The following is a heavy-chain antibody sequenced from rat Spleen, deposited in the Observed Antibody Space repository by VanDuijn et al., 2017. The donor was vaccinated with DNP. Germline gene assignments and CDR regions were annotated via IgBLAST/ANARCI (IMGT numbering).Heavy chain of an antibody. D-gene: IGHD1-11*01. J-gene: IGHJ4*01. CDR3: ARDNYGTNGAMDA. CDR2: ISYDGLRT. CDR1: GFTFSNYD. Sequence: EVQLVESGGGLVQPGRSLKLSCAASGFTFSNYDMAWVRQAPTKGLEWVATISYDGLRTYYRDSVKGRFTISRDDAKTTLYLQMDSLRSEDTATYYCARDNYGTNGAMDAWGQGTAVTVSS. V-gene: IGHV5-29*01.